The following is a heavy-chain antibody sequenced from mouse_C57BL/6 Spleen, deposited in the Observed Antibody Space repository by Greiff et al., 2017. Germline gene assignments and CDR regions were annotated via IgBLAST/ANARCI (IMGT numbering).Heavy chain of an antibody. D-gene: IGHD1-1*01. CDR1: GYTFTSYG. Sequence: QVQLQPSGAELARPGASVKLSCKASGYTFTSYGISWVKQRTGQGLEWIGEIYPRSGNTYYNEKFKGKATLTADKSSSTAYMELRSLTSEDSAVYFCARDYGSSYAWFAYWGQGTLVTVSA. CDR2: IYPRSGNT. J-gene: IGHJ3*01. CDR3: ARDYGSSYAWFAY. V-gene: IGHV1-81*01.